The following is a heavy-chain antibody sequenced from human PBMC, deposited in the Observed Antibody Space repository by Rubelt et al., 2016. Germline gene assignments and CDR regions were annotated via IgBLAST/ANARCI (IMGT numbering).Heavy chain of an antibody. CDR3: ARVAPQNYYDSSVGDAFDI. CDR1: GGSFSGY. J-gene: IGHJ3*02. D-gene: IGHD3-22*01. V-gene: IGHV4-34*02. CDR2: INHSGGT. Sequence: QVQLQQWGAGLLKPSETLSLTCAVYGGSFSGYWTWIRQPPGKGLEWIGEINHSGGTNYDPSLKSRATISLDTSKNQFSRNLNSGTAADTAVYYCARVAPQNYYDSSVGDAFDIWGQGTMVTVSS.